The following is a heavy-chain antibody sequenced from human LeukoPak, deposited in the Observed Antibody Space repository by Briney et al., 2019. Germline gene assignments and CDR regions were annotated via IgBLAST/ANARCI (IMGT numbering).Heavy chain of an antibody. CDR2: VRNKPNSYTT. V-gene: IGHV3-73*01. J-gene: IGHJ4*02. Sequence: PGGTLRLSCAASGFDFSGCYMHWGRQASARGLEWVGLVRNKPNSYTTVYAASVKGRFTISRDDSKNTAYLQMNSLKAEDTAVYYCTRQECSGGSCSYVDYWGQGTLVTVSS. CDR3: TRQECSGGSCSYVDY. D-gene: IGHD2-15*01. CDR1: GFDFSGCY.